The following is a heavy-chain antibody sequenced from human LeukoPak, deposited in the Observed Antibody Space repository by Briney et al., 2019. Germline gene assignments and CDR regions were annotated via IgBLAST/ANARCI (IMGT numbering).Heavy chain of an antibody. J-gene: IGHJ4*02. D-gene: IGHD6-6*01. CDR2: IYTSGGT. CDR1: GDSISSYY. Sequence: SETLSLTCTVSGDSISSYYWSWIRQPPGKGLEWIGYIYTSGGTNYIPSLKGRVTISIDTSKNQFPLKLSSVTAADSAVYYCARLTRLSTSPDRYYLDYWGQGALVTVSS. CDR3: ARLTRLSTSPDRYYLDY. V-gene: IGHV4-4*09.